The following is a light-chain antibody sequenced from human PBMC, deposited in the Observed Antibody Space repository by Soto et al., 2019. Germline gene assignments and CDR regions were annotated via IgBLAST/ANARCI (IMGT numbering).Light chain of an antibody. CDR2: RNN. Sequence: QSVLTQPPSASGTPGQRVTTSCSGSSSNIGSNYVYWYQQLPGTAPKLLIYRNNQRPSGVPDRFSGSKSGSSASLAISGLRSEDEADHYCAAWDDSLRALVFGGGTKVTVL. V-gene: IGLV1-47*01. J-gene: IGLJ2*01. CDR3: AAWDDSLRALV. CDR1: SSNIGSNY.